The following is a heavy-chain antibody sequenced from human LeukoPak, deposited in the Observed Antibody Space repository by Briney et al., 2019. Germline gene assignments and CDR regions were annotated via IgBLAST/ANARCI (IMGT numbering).Heavy chain of an antibody. D-gene: IGHD3-9*01. CDR3: ARGNILTGYCFDF. V-gene: IGHV4-34*01. CDR2: IHYTGTT. J-gene: IGHJ4*02. CDR1: GGSITGYY. Sequence: SETLSLTCAVYGGSITGYYWSWVRQTPGRGLEWVGEIHYTGTTSYNPSLKSRATIATDTSKNQLSLRLSSVTAADTAVYYCARGNILTGYCFDFWGQGALVNVSS.